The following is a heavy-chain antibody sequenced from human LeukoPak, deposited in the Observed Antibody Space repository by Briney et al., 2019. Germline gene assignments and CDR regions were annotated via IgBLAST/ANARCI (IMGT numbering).Heavy chain of an antibody. CDR1: GVSISSSNW. J-gene: IGHJ3*02. V-gene: IGHV4-4*02. CDR3: ASQPNTYYYGSGSILGDAFDI. D-gene: IGHD3-10*01. Sequence: PSGTLSLTCAVSGVSISSSNWWSWVRQPPGEGLEWIGEIYHSGSTNYNPSLKSRVTISVDKSKNQFSLKLSSVTAADTAVYYCASQPNTYYYGSGSILGDAFDIWGQGTMVTVSS. CDR2: IYHSGST.